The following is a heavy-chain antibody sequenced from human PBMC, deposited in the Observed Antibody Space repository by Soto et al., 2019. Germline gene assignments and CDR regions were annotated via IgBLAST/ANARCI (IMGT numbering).Heavy chain of an antibody. CDR1: GGSFSGYY. J-gene: IGHJ4*02. V-gene: IGHV4-34*01. CDR3: ARGDFWSGYNPFDY. Sequence: ETLSLTCAVYGGSFSGYYWSWIRQPPGKGLEWIGEINHSGSTNYNPSLKSRVTISVDTSKNQFSLKLSSVTAADTAVYYCARGDFWSGYNPFDYWGQGTLVTVSS. CDR2: INHSGST. D-gene: IGHD3-3*01.